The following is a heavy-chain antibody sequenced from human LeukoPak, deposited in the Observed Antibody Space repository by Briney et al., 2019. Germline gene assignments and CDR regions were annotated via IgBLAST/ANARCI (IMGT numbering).Heavy chain of an antibody. Sequence: GGSLRLSCAASGFTFSSYALSWVRQAPGEGLEWVSAMGTGDDTYFSGSVKGRFTGVRENAKNTVYLQMNSLRAGDTAMYYCARRSAAAGIDAFDIWGQGTMVIVSS. D-gene: IGHD6-13*01. V-gene: IGHV3-13*01. J-gene: IGHJ3*02. CDR2: MGTGDDT. CDR1: GFTFSSYA. CDR3: ARRSAAAGIDAFDI.